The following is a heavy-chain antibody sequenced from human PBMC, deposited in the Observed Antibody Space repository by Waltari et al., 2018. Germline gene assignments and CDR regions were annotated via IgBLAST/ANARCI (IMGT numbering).Heavy chain of an antibody. CDR2: ISYCGPT. CDR3: ATYVGASVGTAAFDV. CDR1: GGPITSNCHY. Sequence: QLHLQASGPGLVKPSVTLSLTCSVPGGPITSNCHYWGWIRQPPGKGLEWTGTISYCGPTYNSPSHKSRVTISVDTSKNQFSLKLSSATAADTAVYYCATYVGASVGTAAFDVWGQGTMVTVSS. J-gene: IGHJ3*01. D-gene: IGHD6-13*01. V-gene: IGHV4-39*01.